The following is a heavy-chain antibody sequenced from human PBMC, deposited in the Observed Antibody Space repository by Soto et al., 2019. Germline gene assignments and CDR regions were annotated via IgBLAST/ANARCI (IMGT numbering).Heavy chain of an antibody. CDR2: IYYSGST. CDR1: GGSISSGDYY. V-gene: IGHV4-30-4*01. J-gene: IGHJ2*01. D-gene: IGHD3-22*01. CDR3: ASFRGYSSGYHRSNWYFDL. Sequence: SENLSITCTVSGGSISSGDYYWSWIRQPPGNGLEWIGYIYYSGSTYYNPSLKSRVTISVDTSKNQFSLKLRSVTAADTAVYYCASFRGYSSGYHRSNWYFDLWGRGTLVPVSS.